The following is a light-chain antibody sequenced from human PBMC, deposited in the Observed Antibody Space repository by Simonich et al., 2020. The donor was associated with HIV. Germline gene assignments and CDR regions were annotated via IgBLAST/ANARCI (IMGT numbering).Light chain of an antibody. J-gene: IGLJ2*01. Sequence: QSALTQPPSASGSPGQSVTISCTGTSSDVGGYSYVSWYQQHPGKAPKVMIFEVTQRPSGVPDRFSGSKSGNTASLTVSGLQAEDEADYYCSSYAGSNNLVFGGGTKLTVL. CDR2: EVT. CDR3: SSYAGSNNLV. CDR1: SSDVGGYSY. V-gene: IGLV2-8*01.